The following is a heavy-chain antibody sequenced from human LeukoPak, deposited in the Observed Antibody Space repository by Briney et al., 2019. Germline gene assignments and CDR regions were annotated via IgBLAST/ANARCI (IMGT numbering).Heavy chain of an antibody. J-gene: IGHJ3*02. CDR2: ISGSGGST. V-gene: IGHV3-23*01. CDR1: GFTFSSYA. D-gene: IGHD1-14*01. CDR3: ARGTDALDI. Sequence: GGSLRLSCAASGFTFSSYAMSWVRQAPGKGLEWVSAISGSGGSTYYADSVKGRFTISRDNAKNSLYLQMNSLRAEDTAVYYCARGTDALDIWGQGTMVTVSS.